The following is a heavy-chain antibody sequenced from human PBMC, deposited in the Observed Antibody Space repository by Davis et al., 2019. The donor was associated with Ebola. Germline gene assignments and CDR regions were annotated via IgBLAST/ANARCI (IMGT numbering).Heavy chain of an antibody. V-gene: IGHV3-30-3*01. CDR2: ISHDGFNK. D-gene: IGHD5-12*01. Sequence: PGGSLRLSCAASGFTFSDYFMHWVRQAPGKGVEWVAVISHDGFNKYYGDAVKGRFTMSRDNSKNTLYLQMDSLSPADTAVYYCARGRRPTVPTASDTFDYWGQGTLVTVSS. CDR3: ARGRRPTVPTASDTFDY. CDR1: GFTFSDYF. J-gene: IGHJ4*02.